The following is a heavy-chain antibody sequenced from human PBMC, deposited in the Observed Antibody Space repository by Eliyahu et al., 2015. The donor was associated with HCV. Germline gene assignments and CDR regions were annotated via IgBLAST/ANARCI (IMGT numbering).Heavy chain of an antibody. CDR3: ARAIFGRNTYMDV. CDR2: INVKTGGT. D-gene: IGHD3-3*01. J-gene: IGHJ6*03. Sequence: QVQLVQSGAEKKKPGASVKVSCKASGYLVSDFYIHWVRQAPGQGLEWIGWINVKTGGTHYIEKFKGRIAMTTEPSIGTVFLDLGRLTSDDTALYYCARAIFGRNTYMDVWGKGTTVTVSS. V-gene: IGHV1-2*02. CDR1: GYLVSDFY.